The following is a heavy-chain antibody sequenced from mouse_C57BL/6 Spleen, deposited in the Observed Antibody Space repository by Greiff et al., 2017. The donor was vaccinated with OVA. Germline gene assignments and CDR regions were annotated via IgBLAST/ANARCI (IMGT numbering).Heavy chain of an antibody. D-gene: IGHD3-1*01. CDR1: GYTFTSYW. V-gene: IGHV1-55*01. CDR3: ARSGDFDV. Sequence: QVHVKQPGAELVKPGASVKMSCKASGYTFTSYWITWVKQRPGQGLEWIGDIYPGSGSTNYNEKFKSKATLTVDTSSSTAYMQLSSLTSEDSAVYYCARSGDFDVWGTGTTVTVSS. J-gene: IGHJ1*03. CDR2: IYPGSGST.